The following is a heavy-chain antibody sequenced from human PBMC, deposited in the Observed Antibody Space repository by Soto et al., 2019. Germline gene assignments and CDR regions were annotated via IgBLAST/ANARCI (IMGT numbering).Heavy chain of an antibody. CDR2: ISYDGNNR. J-gene: IGHJ4*02. CDR3: AKERDNTGYPLDY. V-gene: IGHV3-30*18. D-gene: IGHD3-22*01. Sequence: QVQLVESGGGVVQPGRSLRLSCAASGFSFRHYGMHWVRQAPGRGLEWVAVISYDGNNRYYLDSVKGRFTISRDNPKNTLFLQMNSLRGEDTAVYYCAKERDNTGYPLDYWGQGTLVTVSS. CDR1: GFSFRHYG.